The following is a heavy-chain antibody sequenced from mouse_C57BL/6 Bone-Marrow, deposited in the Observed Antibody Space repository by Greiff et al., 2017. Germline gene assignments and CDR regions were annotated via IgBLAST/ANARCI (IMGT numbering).Heavy chain of an antibody. D-gene: IGHD1-1*01. V-gene: IGHV5-4*03. CDR1: GFTFSSYA. Sequence: DVMLVESGGGLVKPGGSLKLSCAASGFTFSSYAMSWVRQTPEKGLEWVATISHGGSYTYYPDNVKGRFTISRDNATNNLYLQMSHLKSEDTAMYYCARVYYYGNFDYWGQGTTLTVSS. J-gene: IGHJ2*01. CDR2: ISHGGSYT. CDR3: ARVYYYGNFDY.